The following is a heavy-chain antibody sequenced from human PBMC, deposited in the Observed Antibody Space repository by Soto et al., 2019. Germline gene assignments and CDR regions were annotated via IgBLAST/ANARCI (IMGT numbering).Heavy chain of an antibody. D-gene: IGHD1-26*01. V-gene: IGHV4-34*01. CDR3: TKGLFSGSCDSGGWYYFDA. CDR2: INHSGSS. J-gene: IGHJ4*02. CDR1: GGSFSGYI. Sequence: PSETLSLTCAVSGGSFSGYIWTWIRQTPWKGLQWIGQINHSGSSIYNPSLKNRVTISTMSNNKFSLELSSVTAADTAVYYCTKGLFSGSCDSGGWYYFDAWGQGTMVTVSS.